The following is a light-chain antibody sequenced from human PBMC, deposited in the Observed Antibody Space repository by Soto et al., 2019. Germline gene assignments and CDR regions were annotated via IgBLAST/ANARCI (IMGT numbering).Light chain of an antibody. Sequence: QSVLTKPPSVSVAPVQRVTIACTGSSSNIGAGYDVHWYQKLPGTAPQLLIYGNSKRPSGVPDRFSGSKSGTSASLAITGLQAEDDADYYCQSYDRSLSVVFGGGTKRTVL. CDR2: GNS. CDR3: QSYDRSLSVV. J-gene: IGLJ2*01. CDR1: SSNIGAGYD. V-gene: IGLV1-40*01.